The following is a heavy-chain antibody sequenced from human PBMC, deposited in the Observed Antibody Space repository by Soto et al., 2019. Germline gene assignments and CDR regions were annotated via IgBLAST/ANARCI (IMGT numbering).Heavy chain of an antibody. CDR1: GYNFNTYG. J-gene: IGHJ4*02. CDR2: ISGYNGYT. V-gene: IGHV1-18*01. D-gene: IGHD3-16*01. CDR3: ARDRDYSHTDADIDY. Sequence: QVQLMQSGAEVRRPGTSMRISCTTSGYNFNTYGIIWVRQAQGQGLEWMGWISGYNGYTKYAQNFEDRVTLSTDPSTSTAFLELRNLRSGDTALYFCARDRDYSHTDADIDYWGQGTLVTVSS.